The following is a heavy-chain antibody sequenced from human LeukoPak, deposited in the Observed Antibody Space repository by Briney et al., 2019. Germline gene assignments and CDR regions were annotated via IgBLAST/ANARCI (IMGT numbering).Heavy chain of an antibody. CDR3: ARGTLIPQLYNWFDP. CDR2: IIPIFGTA. CDR1: GGTFSSYA. J-gene: IGHJ5*02. Sequence: SATVSCKASGGTFSSYAISWVRQAPGQGLEGMGGIIPIFGTANYAQKFQGRVTITTDESTSTAYMELSSLRSEDTAVYYCARGTLIPQLYNWFDPWGQGTLVTVSS. V-gene: IGHV1-69*05. D-gene: IGHD1-1*01.